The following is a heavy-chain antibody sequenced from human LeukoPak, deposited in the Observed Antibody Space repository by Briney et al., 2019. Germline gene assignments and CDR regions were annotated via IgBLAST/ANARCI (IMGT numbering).Heavy chain of an antibody. CDR2: ISYDGSNK. J-gene: IGHJ4*02. CDR3: ARDPDNYYGSGSYYSLDY. D-gene: IGHD3-10*01. CDR1: GFTFSSYA. Sequence: PGRSLRLSCAASGFTFSSYAMHWVRQAPGKGLEWVAVISYDGSNKYYADSVKGRFTISRDNSKNTLYLQMNSLRAEDTAVYYCARDPDNYYGSGSYYSLDYWGQGTLVTVSS. V-gene: IGHV3-30*04.